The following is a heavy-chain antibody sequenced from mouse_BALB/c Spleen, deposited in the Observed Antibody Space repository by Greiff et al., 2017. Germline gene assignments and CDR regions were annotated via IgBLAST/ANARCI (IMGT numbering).Heavy chain of an antibody. V-gene: IGHV5-17*02. CDR2: ISSGSSTI. J-gene: IGHJ1*01. D-gene: IGHD2-14*01. CDR1: GFTFSSFG. Sequence: EVMLVESGGGLVQPGGSRKLSCAASGFTFSSFGMHWVRQAPEKGLEWVAYISSGSSTIYYADTVKGRFTISRDNPKNTLFLQMTSLRSEDTAMYYCARNYRYDGWYFDVWGAGTTVTVSS. CDR3: ARNYRYDGWYFDV.